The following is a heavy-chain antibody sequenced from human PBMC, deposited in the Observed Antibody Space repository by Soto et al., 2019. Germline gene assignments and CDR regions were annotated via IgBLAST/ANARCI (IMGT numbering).Heavy chain of an antibody. CDR2: IYYSGST. D-gene: IGHD6-6*01. V-gene: IGHV4-59*01. Sequence: ETLYLTCTVPGGSISSYYWSWIRQPPGKGLEWIGYIYYSGSTNYNPSLKSRVTISVDTSKNQFSLKLSSVTAADTAVYYCARLSIAARSGNNRGYYYYGMDVWGQGTTVTVSS. J-gene: IGHJ6*02. CDR1: GGSISSYY. CDR3: ARLSIAARSGNNRGYYYYGMDV.